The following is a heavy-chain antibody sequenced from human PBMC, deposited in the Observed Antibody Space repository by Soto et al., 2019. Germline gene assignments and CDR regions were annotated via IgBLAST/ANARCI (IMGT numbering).Heavy chain of an antibody. CDR2: IYYSGST. CDR1: GGSISSGGYY. J-gene: IGHJ4*02. V-gene: IGHV4-31*03. D-gene: IGHD2-15*01. Sequence: SETLSLTCTVSGGSISSGGYYWSWIRQHPGKGLEWIGYIYYSGSTYYNPSLKSRVTISVDTSKNQFSLKLSSVTAADTAVYYCERASGRWLRPGGYFDYWGQGTLVTVYS. CDR3: ERASGRWLRPGGYFDY.